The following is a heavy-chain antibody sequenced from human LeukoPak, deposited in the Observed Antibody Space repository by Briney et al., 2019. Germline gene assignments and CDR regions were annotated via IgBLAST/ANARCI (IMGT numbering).Heavy chain of an antibody. V-gene: IGHV4-34*01. D-gene: IGHD4-23*01. J-gene: IGHJ2*01. CDR1: GGSFSAYY. CDR3: ARTTVVQGIWYFDL. CDR2: INHSGST. Sequence: PSETLSLTCAVYGGSFSAYYWSWIRQPPGKALEWIGEINHSGSTNYNPSLKSRVTISVDTSKNQFSLKLSSVTAADTAVYYCARTTVVQGIWYFDLWGRGTLVTVSS.